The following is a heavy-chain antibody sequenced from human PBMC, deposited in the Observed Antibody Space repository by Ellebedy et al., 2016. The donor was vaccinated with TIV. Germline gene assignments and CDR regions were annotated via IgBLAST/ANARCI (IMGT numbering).Heavy chain of an antibody. D-gene: IGHD5-12*01. J-gene: IGHJ4*02. CDR2: IYYSGST. Sequence: MPSETLSLTCTVSGGSITSGTYYWGWIRQPPAKGLEWIGNIYYSGSTYYSPSLKSRVTISVDTSKNQFSLKLSSVTAADTAVYYCARQVWAGYSGYGIYYFDYWGQGILVTVSS. V-gene: IGHV4-39*01. CDR1: GGSITSGTYY. CDR3: ARQVWAGYSGYGIYYFDY.